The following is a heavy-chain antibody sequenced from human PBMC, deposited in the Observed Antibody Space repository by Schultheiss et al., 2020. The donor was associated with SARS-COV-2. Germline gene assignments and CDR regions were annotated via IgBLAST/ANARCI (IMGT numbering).Heavy chain of an antibody. J-gene: IGHJ4*02. CDR1: GFTFSNYA. D-gene: IGHD1-26*01. CDR2: ISYDGSNK. Sequence: GGSLRLSCTASGFTFSNYAMHWVRQAPGKGLEWVAVISYDGSNKYYADSVKGRFTISRDNSKNTLYLQMNSLRAEDTAVYYCATSDAGGSYYGPCGYWGQGTLVTVSS. CDR3: ATSDAGGSYYGPCGY. V-gene: IGHV3-30*04.